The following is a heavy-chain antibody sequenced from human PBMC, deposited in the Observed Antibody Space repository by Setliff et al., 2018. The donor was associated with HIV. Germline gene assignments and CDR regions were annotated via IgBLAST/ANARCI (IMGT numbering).Heavy chain of an antibody. V-gene: IGHV4-4*08. D-gene: IGHD5-12*01. CDR2: IYTSGST. J-gene: IGHJ6*03. Sequence: SETLSLTCTVSGGSISSYYWSWIRQPPGKGLEWIGYIYTSGSTNYNPSRKSRVTISVDTSKNQFSLKLSSVTAADTAVYYCARGARDGYNYGGYYYYYYYMDVWGKGTTVTVSS. CDR1: GGSISSYY. CDR3: ARGARDGYNYGGYYYYYYYMDV.